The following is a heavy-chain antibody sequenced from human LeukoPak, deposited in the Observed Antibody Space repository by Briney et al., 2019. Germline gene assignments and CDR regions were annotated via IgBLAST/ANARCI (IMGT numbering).Heavy chain of an antibody. CDR1: GYTLTELS. V-gene: IGHV1-24*01. CDR2: LDPEDGET. D-gene: IGHD3-22*01. Sequence: ASVKVSCKVSGYTLTELSMHWVRQAPGQGLEWMGGLDPEDGETIYAQKFQGRVTMTEDTSTDTAYMELSSLRSEDTAVYYCATNPFYDSSGYRDYWGQGTLVTVSS. J-gene: IGHJ4*02. CDR3: ATNPFYDSSGYRDY.